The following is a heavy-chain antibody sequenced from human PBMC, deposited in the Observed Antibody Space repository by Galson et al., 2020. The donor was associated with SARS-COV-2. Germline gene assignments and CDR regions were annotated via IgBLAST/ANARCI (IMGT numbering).Heavy chain of an antibody. CDR3: ARAYSGPISS. Sequence: SETLSLTCTVSGSSVSSGYYWGWIRPPPGKGLEWIASIHHDGTTYHNVSLQSRVTISMDTSNNQFYLKLSSVTAADTAVYYCARAYSGPISSWGQGTQVTVSS. J-gene: IGHJ5*02. D-gene: IGHD1-26*01. CDR2: IHHDGTT. V-gene: IGHV4-38-2*02. CDR1: GSSVSSGYY.